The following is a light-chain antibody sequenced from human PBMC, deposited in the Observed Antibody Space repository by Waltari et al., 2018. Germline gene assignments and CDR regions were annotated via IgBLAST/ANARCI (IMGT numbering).Light chain of an antibody. V-gene: IGKV1-5*03. Sequence: DIKMTQSPSTLSAVVGDRVTITCRASTSISGWLAWYQQKPVKAPNLLIFKASTLESGVPSRFSGSGSGTEFTLTINSLQPDDFATYYCQQYKSPTWTFGQGTKVEIK. CDR1: TSISGW. CDR3: QQYKSPTWT. J-gene: IGKJ1*01. CDR2: KAS.